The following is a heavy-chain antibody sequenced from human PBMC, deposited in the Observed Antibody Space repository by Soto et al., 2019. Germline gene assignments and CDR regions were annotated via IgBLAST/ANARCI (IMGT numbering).Heavy chain of an antibody. CDR2: ISFDGSNQ. J-gene: IGHJ6*02. CDR1: GFTFSSYN. V-gene: IGHV3-30-3*01. Sequence: QVQLVESGGGVVQPGRSLRLSCAASGFTFSSYNLHWVRQAPGKGLEWVAVISFDGSNQYYADSVKGRFTVSRDNSKNTLYLQMNSLRGEDTAVYYCARDIFTNYYHYGMDAWGQGTTVTVSS. D-gene: IGHD2-2*01. CDR3: ARDIFTNYYHYGMDA.